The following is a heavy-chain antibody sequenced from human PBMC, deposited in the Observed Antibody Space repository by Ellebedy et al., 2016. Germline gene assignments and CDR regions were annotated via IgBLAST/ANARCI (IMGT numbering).Heavy chain of an antibody. CDR2: ISGSGGST. J-gene: IGHJ4*02. Sequence: GESLKISCAASGFTFSSYAMTWVRQAPGKGLEWVSGISGSGGSTYYADSVKGRFTISRDNSKNTLYLQMNSLRAEDTAVYYCARSTQFRSPSCLDYWGQGTLVSVSS. V-gene: IGHV3-23*01. CDR1: GFTFSSYA. CDR3: ARSTQFRSPSCLDY. D-gene: IGHD2-2*01.